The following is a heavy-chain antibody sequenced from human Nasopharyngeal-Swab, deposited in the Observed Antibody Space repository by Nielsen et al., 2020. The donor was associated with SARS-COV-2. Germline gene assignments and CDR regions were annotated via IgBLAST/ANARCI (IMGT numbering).Heavy chain of an antibody. CDR1: GYTLTELS. D-gene: IGHD3-22*01. V-gene: IGHV1-24*01. Sequence: ASVKVSCKVSGYTLTELSMHWVRQAPGEGLEWMGGFDPEDGETIYAQKFQGRVTMTEDTSTDTAYMELSSLRSEDTAVYYCATSVTMIVVAHDAFDIWGQGTMVTVSS. J-gene: IGHJ3*02. CDR2: FDPEDGET. CDR3: ATSVTMIVVAHDAFDI.